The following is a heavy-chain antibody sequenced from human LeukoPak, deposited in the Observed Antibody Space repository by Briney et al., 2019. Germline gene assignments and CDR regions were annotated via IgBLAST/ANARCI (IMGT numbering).Heavy chain of an antibody. J-gene: IGHJ5*02. CDR3: ARELHYGSGSYSAWFDP. Sequence: ASVKVSCKASGYTFSDYYMHWVRQAPGQGLEWMGWINPDSGGTKYAQKFQDRVTMTSDTSIRTAYMELSRLRSDDTAVYYCARELHYGSGSYSAWFDPWGQGALVTVSS. CDR1: GYTFSDYY. D-gene: IGHD3-10*01. CDR2: INPDSGGT. V-gene: IGHV1-2*02.